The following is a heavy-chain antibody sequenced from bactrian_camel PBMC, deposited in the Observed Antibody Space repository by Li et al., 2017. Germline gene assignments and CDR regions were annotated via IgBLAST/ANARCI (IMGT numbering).Heavy chain of an antibody. Sequence: HVQLVESGGGSVQAGGSLRLSCGYTYNEGDMAWFRQAPGKEREGVAAIDSTGSANYADSVKGRFTISKDNARNTLALQMNSLKPDDTARYYCATDPYSDCSGSYFDWGQGTQVTVS. CDR3: ATDPYSDCSGSYFD. J-gene: IGHJ4*01. CDR2: IDSTGSA. D-gene: IGHD2*01. CDR1: YTYNEGD. V-gene: IGHV3S53*01.